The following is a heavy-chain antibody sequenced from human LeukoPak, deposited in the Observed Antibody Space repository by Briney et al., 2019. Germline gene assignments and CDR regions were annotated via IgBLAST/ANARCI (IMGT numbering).Heavy chain of an antibody. D-gene: IGHD3-10*01. J-gene: IGHJ6*03. CDR1: GGSISSSPYY. CDR3: AGFGENYYYMDV. V-gene: IGHV4-39*07. CDR2: IYYSGST. Sequence: SETLSLTCTVSGGSISSSPYYWGWIRQPPGKGLEWIGSIYYSGSTYYNPSLKSRVTISVDTSKNQFSLQLNSVTPEDTAVYYCAGFGENYYYMDVWGKGTTVTISS.